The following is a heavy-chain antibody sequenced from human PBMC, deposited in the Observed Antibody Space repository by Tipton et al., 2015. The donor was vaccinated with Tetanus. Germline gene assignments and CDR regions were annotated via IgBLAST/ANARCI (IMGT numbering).Heavy chain of an antibody. CDR3: AKDSGAYSSGWPSPLDY. CDR2: ISGSGGST. J-gene: IGHJ4*02. D-gene: IGHD6-19*01. Sequence: SLRLSCAASGFTFSSYAMSWVRQAPGKGLEWVSAISGSGGSTYYADSVKGRFTISRDNSKNTLYLQMNSLRAEDTAVYYCAKDSGAYSSGWPSPLDYWGQGTLVTVSS. CDR1: GFTFSSYA. V-gene: IGHV3-23*01.